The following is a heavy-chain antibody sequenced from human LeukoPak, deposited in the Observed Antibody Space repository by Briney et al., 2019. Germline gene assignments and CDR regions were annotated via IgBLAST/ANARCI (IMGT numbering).Heavy chain of an antibody. J-gene: IGHJ6*03. CDR3: ARGRRLYYDSRWIPTPYYYYYYMDV. CDR1: GGSFSGYY. Sequence: SETLSLTCAVYGGSFSGYYWSWIRQPPGKGLEGIGEINHSGSTNYNPSLKSRVTISVDTSKNQFSLKLSSVTAADTAVYYCARGRRLYYDSRWIPTPYYYYYYMDVWGKGTTVTVSS. D-gene: IGHD3-22*01. V-gene: IGHV4-34*01. CDR2: INHSGST.